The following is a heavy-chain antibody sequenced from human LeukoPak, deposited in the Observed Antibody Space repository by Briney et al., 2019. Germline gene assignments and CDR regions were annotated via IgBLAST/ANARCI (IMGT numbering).Heavy chain of an antibody. CDR3: AREGYDFWSGYYGIDY. CDR2: TRNKANSYTT. Sequence: PGGSLRLSCAASVFTFRDHYMDWVRQAPGKGLEWVGRTRNKANSYTTEYAASVKGRFTISRDDSKNSLYLQMNSLKTEDTAVYYCAREGYDFWSGYYGIDYWGQGTLVTVSS. CDR1: VFTFRDHY. D-gene: IGHD3-3*01. J-gene: IGHJ4*02. V-gene: IGHV3-72*01.